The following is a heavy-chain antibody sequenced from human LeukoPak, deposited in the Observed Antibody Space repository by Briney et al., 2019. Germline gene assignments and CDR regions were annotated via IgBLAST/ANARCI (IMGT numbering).Heavy chain of an antibody. V-gene: IGHV4-34*01. CDR2: INHSGST. CDR3: ARGRPLVRGVIITRPNWFDP. Sequence: SETLSLTCAVYGGSFSGYYWSWIRQPPGKGLEWIGVINHSGSTNYNPSLKSRVTISVDTSKNQFSLKLSSVTAADTAVYYCARGRPLVRGVIITRPNWFDPWGQGTLVTVSS. CDR1: GGSFSGYY. J-gene: IGHJ5*02. D-gene: IGHD3-10*01.